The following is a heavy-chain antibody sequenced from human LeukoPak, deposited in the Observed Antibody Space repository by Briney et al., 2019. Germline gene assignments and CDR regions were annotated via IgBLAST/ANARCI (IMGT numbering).Heavy chain of an antibody. V-gene: IGHV1-8*03. J-gene: IGHJ3*02. CDR1: GYTFTSYD. CDR3: ARESPRSGYYYGDDAFDI. Sequence: ASVKVSCKASGYTFTSYDINWVRQATGQGLEWMGWMNPNSGNTGYAQKFQGRVTITRNTSISTAYMELSSLRSEDTAVYYCARESPRSGYYYGDDAFDIWGQGTMVTVSS. D-gene: IGHD3-22*01. CDR2: MNPNSGNT.